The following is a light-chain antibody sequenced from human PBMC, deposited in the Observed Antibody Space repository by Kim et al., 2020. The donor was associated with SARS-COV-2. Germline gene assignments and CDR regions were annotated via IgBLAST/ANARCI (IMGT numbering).Light chain of an antibody. CDR2: GAS. CDR3: QQYGSSLRT. CDR1: QSVSSSY. J-gene: IGKJ2*01. Sequence: LSTGERATLSCRASQSVSSSYLAWYQQKPGQAPRLLIYGASSRATGIPDRFSGSGSGTDFTLTISRLEPEDFAVYYCQQYGSSLRTFGQGTKLEI. V-gene: IGKV3-20*01.